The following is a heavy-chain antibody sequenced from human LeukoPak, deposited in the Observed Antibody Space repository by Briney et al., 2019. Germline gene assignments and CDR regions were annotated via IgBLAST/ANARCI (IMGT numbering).Heavy chain of an antibody. CDR2: INSDGSST. V-gene: IGHV3-74*01. D-gene: IGHD2-15*01. CDR3: ARVGAVVYAFDI. Sequence: GALRLSCSASGFTFSSYWMHWVRQAPGKGLVWVSRINSDGSSTSYADFVKGRFTVSRDNAKNTLYLQMNSLRAEDTAVYYCARVGAVVYAFDIWGQGTMVTVSS. J-gene: IGHJ3*02. CDR1: GFTFSSYW.